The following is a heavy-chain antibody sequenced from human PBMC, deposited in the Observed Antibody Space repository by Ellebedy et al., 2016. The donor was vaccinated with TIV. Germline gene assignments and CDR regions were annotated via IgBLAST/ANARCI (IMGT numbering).Heavy chain of an antibody. V-gene: IGHV3-23*01. D-gene: IGHD3-10*01. CDR1: GFTFSIYG. CDR2: ISDSTYTT. Sequence: GESLKISXAASGFTFSIYGMHWVRQAPGKGLEWLSTISDSTYTTYYADSVRGRFTISRDNSKNTLYLHMSSLRVEDTAVYYCAKGALWFGEIDAFDVWGQGTMVTVSS. CDR3: AKGALWFGEIDAFDV. J-gene: IGHJ3*01.